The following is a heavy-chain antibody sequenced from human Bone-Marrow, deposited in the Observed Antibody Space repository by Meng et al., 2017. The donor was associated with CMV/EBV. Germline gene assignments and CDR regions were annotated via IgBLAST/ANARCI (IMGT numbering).Heavy chain of an antibody. CDR2: ISSSGSTI. D-gene: IGHD3-22*01. CDR1: GFTFSSYE. Sequence: GESLKICGAASGFTFSSYEMNWVRQAPGKGLEWVSYISSSGSTIYYADSVKGRFTISRDNAKNSLYLQMNSLRAEDTAVYYCAREYYDSSGYHPLDYWGQGTLVTVSS. V-gene: IGHV3-48*03. CDR3: AREYYDSSGYHPLDY. J-gene: IGHJ4*02.